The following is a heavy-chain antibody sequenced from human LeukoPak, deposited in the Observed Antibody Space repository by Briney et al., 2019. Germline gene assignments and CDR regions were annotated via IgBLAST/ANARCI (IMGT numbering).Heavy chain of an antibody. Sequence: GGSLRLSCAASGFTFSSYSMNWVRQAPGKGLEWVSYISSSSSTIYYADSVKGRFTISRDNAKNSLYLQMNSLRAEDTAVYYCARDSPGYSSGWFLKTDAFDIWGQGTMVTVSS. CDR3: ARDSPGYSSGWFLKTDAFDI. J-gene: IGHJ3*02. CDR2: ISSSSSTI. CDR1: GFTFSSYS. D-gene: IGHD6-19*01. V-gene: IGHV3-48*01.